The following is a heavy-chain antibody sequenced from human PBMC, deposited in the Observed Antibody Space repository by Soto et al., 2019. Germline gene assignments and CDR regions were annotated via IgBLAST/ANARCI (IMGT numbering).Heavy chain of an antibody. CDR3: ARVPGP. CDR1: GGSISSGGYA. Sequence: LQLQESGSGLVNPSQTLSLTCAFPGGSISSGGYAWSWIPQPPGKGLEWIGYFYHSGSTSYNPSLKSRVIIAVDRSKNQFSLKLSSVTAADTAVYYCARVPGPWGQGTLVTVSS. CDR2: FYHSGST. J-gene: IGHJ5*02. V-gene: IGHV4-30-2*01.